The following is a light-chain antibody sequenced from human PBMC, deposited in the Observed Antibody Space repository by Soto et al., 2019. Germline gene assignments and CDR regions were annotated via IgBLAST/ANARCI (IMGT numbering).Light chain of an antibody. CDR3: SSYSRTNSIV. J-gene: IGLJ3*02. Sequence: QSALTQPASVSGSPGQSITISCTGTSSDVGGYNFVSWFQQHPGKAPKLMIYEVSDRPSGVSSRFSGSKSGNTASLSIYGLQAEDEADYYCSSYSRTNSIVFGGGTKLTVL. CDR1: SSDVGGYNF. CDR2: EVS. V-gene: IGLV2-14*01.